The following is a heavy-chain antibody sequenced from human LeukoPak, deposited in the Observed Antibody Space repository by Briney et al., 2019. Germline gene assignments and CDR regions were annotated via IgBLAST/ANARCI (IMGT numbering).Heavy chain of an antibody. CDR2: ISGTGSTI. CDR1: SGYS. CDR3: AKLKMTTIDY. Sequence: GGSLRLSCTASSGYSMNWVRQAPGKGLEWASYISGTGSTIYYADSVKGRFTISRDNAKDSLYLQMNSLRAEDTAVYYCAKLKMTTIDYWGQGTLVTVSS. J-gene: IGHJ4*02. D-gene: IGHD5-24*01. V-gene: IGHV3-48*04.